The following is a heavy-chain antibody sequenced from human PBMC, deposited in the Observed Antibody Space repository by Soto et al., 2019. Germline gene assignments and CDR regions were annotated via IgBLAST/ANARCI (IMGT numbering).Heavy chain of an antibody. CDR2: INPDGSTK. D-gene: IGHD1-1*01. J-gene: IGHJ4*02. Sequence: PGGSLRLSCAASGFTFSSHWMSWVRQAPGKELEWVASINPDGSTKYYVDSVNGRFAISRDNSKNSLYLEMNSLRAEDTAVYYCASLLGTVTTFEYWGQGSLVTVSS. V-gene: IGHV3-7*01. CDR3: ASLLGTVTTFEY. CDR1: GFTFSSHW.